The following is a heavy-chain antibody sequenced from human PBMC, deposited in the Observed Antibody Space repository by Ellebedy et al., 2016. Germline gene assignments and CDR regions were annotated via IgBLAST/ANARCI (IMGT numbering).Heavy chain of an antibody. J-gene: IGHJ4*02. D-gene: IGHD1/OR15-1a*01. Sequence: GESLKISCVASGFTFINNYMSWVRQAPGKGLEWVAHINGDGNAQYYVDSVKGRFTISRDNAKNSLHLQMNSLGAGDTAVYYWARVLVIGTSNPVDYWGQGTLVTVSS. CDR2: INGDGNAQ. CDR1: GFTFINNY. CDR3: ARVLVIGTSNPVDY. V-gene: IGHV3-7*03.